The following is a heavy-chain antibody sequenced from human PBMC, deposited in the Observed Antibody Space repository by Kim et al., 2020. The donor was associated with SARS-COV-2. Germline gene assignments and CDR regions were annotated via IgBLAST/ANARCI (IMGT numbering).Heavy chain of an antibody. CDR3: AVHSPPRRDPSGMDV. D-gene: IGHD2-15*01. V-gene: IGHV4-39*01. Sequence: SETLSLTCTVSGGSISSSSYYWGWIRQPPGKGLEWIGSIYYSGSTYYNPSLKSRVTISVDTSKNQFSLKLSSVTAADTAVYYCAVHSPPRRDPSGMDVWGQGTTVTVSS. CDR2: IYYSGST. CDR1: GGSISSSSYY. J-gene: IGHJ6*02.